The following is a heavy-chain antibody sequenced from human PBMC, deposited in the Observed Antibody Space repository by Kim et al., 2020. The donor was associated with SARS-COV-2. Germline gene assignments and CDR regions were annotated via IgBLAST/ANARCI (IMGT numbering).Heavy chain of an antibody. CDR2: ISGDGGST. CDR3: AKDMGGELLWFGELYPLDY. V-gene: IGHV3-43*02. J-gene: IGHJ4*02. Sequence: GGSLRLSCAASGFTFDDYAMHWVRQAPGKGLEWVSLISGDGGSTYYADSVKGRFTISRDNSKNSLYLQMNSLRTEDTALYYCAKDMGGELLWFGELYPLDYWGQGTLVTVSS. CDR1: GFTFDDYA. D-gene: IGHD3-10*01.